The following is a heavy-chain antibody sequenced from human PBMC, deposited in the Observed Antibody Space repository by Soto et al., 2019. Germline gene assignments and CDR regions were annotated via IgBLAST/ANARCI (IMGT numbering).Heavy chain of an antibody. D-gene: IGHD2-2*01. CDR3: ARDLECSSTSCYYWFDP. CDR1: GYTFTSYD. Sequence: ASVKVSCKASGYTFTSYDINWVRQATGQGLEWMGWMNPNSGNTGYAQKFQGRVTMTRNTSISTAYMELSSLRSEDTAVYYCARDLECSSTSCYYWFDPWGQGTLVTVSS. CDR2: MNPNSGNT. J-gene: IGHJ5*02. V-gene: IGHV1-8*01.